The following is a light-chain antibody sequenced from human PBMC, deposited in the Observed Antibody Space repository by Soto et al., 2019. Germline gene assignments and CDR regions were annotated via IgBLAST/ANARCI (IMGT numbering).Light chain of an antibody. CDR1: QTVTSSY. CDR3: QQYGSSPLT. Sequence: EIVLTQSPGTLSLSPGERATLSCRASQTVTSSYLAWYQQKPGQAPRLLVFGGSSRATGISDRFRGVGSGTSFTLTISRLEPEDSAVYYGQQYGSSPLTFGGGTKVEI. V-gene: IGKV3-20*01. CDR2: GGS. J-gene: IGKJ4*01.